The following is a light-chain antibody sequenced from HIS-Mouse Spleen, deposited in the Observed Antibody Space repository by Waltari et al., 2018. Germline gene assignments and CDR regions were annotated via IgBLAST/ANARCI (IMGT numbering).Light chain of an antibody. J-gene: IGLJ2*01. CDR2: DDS. V-gene: IGLV3-21*03. CDR3: QVWDSSSDHVV. CDR1: NIGSKS. Sequence: SYVLTQPPSVSVAPGKTARITCGGNNIGSKSVHWYQQEPGQAPVLVVYDDSDRPSGTPGRFAGSNSGTTATLTISRVEAGDEADYYCQVWDSSSDHVVFGGGTKLTVL.